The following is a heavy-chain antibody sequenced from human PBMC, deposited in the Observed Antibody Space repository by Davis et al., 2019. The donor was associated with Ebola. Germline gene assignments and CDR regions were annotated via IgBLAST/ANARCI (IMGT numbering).Heavy chain of an antibody. CDR2: IYYSGST. Sequence: SETLSLTCTVSGGSISTHYWSWIRQPPGKGPEWIGYIYYSGSTTYNPSLRSRVTISVDTSKTQFSLKVSSVTAADTAVYYCARADGDYVHFDYWGQGILVTVSS. CDR1: GGSISTHY. V-gene: IGHV4-59*11. CDR3: ARADGDYVHFDY. D-gene: IGHD4-17*01. J-gene: IGHJ4*02.